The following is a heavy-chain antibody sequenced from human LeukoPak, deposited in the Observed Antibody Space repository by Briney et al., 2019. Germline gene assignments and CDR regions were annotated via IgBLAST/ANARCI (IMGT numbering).Heavy chain of an antibody. D-gene: IGHD1-14*01. J-gene: IGHJ6*02. V-gene: IGHV3-53*01. Sequence: PGGTLRLSCAASGFTVSSNYMSWVREAPGKGRKWVSVIYSGGNTYYADSVKGRFTISRDNSKSTLYLQMNSLRAEDTAVYYCAQADRSYYYGMDVWGQGTTVTVSS. CDR3: AQADRSYYYGMDV. CDR2: IYSGGNT. CDR1: GFTVSSNY.